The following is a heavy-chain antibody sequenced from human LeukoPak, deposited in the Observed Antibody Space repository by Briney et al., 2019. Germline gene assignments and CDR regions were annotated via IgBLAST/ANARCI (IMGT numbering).Heavy chain of an antibody. CDR2: IDNDGHGI. CDR1: GFTFSGYW. V-gene: IGHV3-74*03. CDR3: ATGGGWVPSFGVVTHIDV. D-gene: IGHD3-3*01. Sequence: GVSLRLSCAASGFTFSGYWMHWVRQGPEKGLELVSRIDNDGHGILYADSVKGRFTTSRDNAKNTLYLQMNSLRFEDTAVYYCATGGGWVPSFGVVTHIDVWGKGTTVTVSS. J-gene: IGHJ6*03.